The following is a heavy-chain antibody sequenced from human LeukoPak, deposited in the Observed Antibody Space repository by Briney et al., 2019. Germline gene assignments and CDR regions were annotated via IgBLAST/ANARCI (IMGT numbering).Heavy chain of an antibody. J-gene: IGHJ6*02. V-gene: IGHV4-34*01. CDR3: ARAYYDILTGYRYGMDV. CDR1: GGSFSGYY. CDR2: INHSGST. D-gene: IGHD3-9*01. Sequence: PETLSLTCAVYGGSFSGYYWSWIRQPPGKGLEWIGEINHSGSTNYNPSLKSRVTISVDTSKNQFSLKLSSVTAADTAVYYCARAYYDILTGYRYGMDVWGQGTTVTVSS.